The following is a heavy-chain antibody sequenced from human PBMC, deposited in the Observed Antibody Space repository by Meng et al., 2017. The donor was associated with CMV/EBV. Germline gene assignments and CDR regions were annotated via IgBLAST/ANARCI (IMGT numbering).Heavy chain of an antibody. J-gene: IGHJ3*02. CDR2: IYYSGST. CDR1: GGSISSSSYY. CDR3: ARTVTTFGDAFDI. D-gene: IGHD4-17*01. Sequence: QLELQESGQGLAKPAETLSLTCTVSGGSISSSSYYWGWIRQPPGKGLEWIGSIYYSGSTYYNPSLKSRVTISVDTSKNQFSLKLSSVTAADTAVYYCARTVTTFGDAFDIWGQGTMVTVSS. V-gene: IGHV4-39*07.